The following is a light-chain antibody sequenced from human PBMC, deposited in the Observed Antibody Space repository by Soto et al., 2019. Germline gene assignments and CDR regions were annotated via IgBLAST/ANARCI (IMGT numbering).Light chain of an antibody. CDR3: QQLNSYPH. CDR2: GAS. CDR1: QDISSF. Sequence: DIQLTQSPSFLSASVGDRIPITCRTSQDISSFLAWYQQKPGKAPNLLIYGASTLQSGVPSRFSGSGSGTEFTLTISSLQPEDFATYYCQQLNSYPHFGQGTRLDIK. J-gene: IGKJ5*01. V-gene: IGKV1-9*01.